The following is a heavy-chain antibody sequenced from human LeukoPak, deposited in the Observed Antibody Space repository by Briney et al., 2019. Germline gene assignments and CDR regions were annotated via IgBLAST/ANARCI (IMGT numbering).Heavy chain of an antibody. Sequence: SETLSLTCTVSGGSISSGDYYWSWIRQPPGKGLEWIGSIYYSGSTYYNPSLKSRVTLSVDTSENQFSLKLSSVTAADTAVYYYAREKYDTSPDYWGQGTLVTVSS. J-gene: IGHJ4*02. D-gene: IGHD2/OR15-2a*01. CDR3: AREKYDTSPDY. V-gene: IGHV4-39*07. CDR2: IYYSGST. CDR1: GGSISSGDYY.